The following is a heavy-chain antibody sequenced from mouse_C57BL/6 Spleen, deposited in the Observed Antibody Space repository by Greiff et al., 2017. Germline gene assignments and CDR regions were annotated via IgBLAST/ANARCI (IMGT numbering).Heavy chain of an antibody. Sequence: QVQLQQPGAELAKPGASVKLSCKASGYTFTSYWMHWVKQRPGQGLEWIGMIHPNSGSTNYNEKFKSKATLTVDKSSSTAYMQLSSLTSEDSAVYYCARSGLRGYFDVWGTGTTVTVSS. CDR2: IHPNSGST. J-gene: IGHJ1*03. V-gene: IGHV1-64*01. D-gene: IGHD1-1*01. CDR1: GYTFTSYW. CDR3: ARSGLRGYFDV.